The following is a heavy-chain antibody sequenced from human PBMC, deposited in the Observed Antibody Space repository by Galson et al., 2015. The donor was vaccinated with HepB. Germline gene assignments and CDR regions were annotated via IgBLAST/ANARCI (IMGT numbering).Heavy chain of an antibody. Sequence: SLRLSCAASGFTFSSYGMHWVRQAPGKGLEWVAVIWYDGSNKYYADSVKGRFTISRDYSKNTLYLQMNSLRAEDTAVYYCAREAGPGAERWDYDYGDYNVRYNWFDPWGQGTLVTVSS. CDR2: IWYDGSNK. CDR3: AREAGPGAERWDYDYGDYNVRYNWFDP. D-gene: IGHD4-17*01. CDR1: GFTFSSYG. J-gene: IGHJ5*02. V-gene: IGHV3-33*01.